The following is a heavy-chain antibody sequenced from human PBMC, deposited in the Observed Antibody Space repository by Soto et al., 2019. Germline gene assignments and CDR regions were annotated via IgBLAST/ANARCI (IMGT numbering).Heavy chain of an antibody. D-gene: IGHD6-13*01. Sequence: QVQLVQSGAEVKKPGASVKVSCKASGYTFTSYYMHWVRQAPGQGLEWMGIINPSGGSTSYAQKFQGRVTMTRDTSTSTVYMGLSSLRSEDAAVYYCASLAAAGTFDYWGQGTLVTVSS. CDR2: INPSGGST. J-gene: IGHJ4*02. CDR1: GYTFTSYY. V-gene: IGHV1-46*01. CDR3: ASLAAAGTFDY.